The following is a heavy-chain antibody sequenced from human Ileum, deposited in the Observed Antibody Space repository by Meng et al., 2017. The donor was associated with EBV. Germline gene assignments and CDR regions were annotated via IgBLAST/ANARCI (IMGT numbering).Heavy chain of an antibody. V-gene: IGHV2-5*01. CDR3: ALRPRQLLRGWFDS. J-gene: IGHJ5*01. D-gene: IGHD6-13*01. Sequence: QITLNESAPPLVKPTQTLTLTCTFSGFSISTSGVGVGWIRQPPGKALEWLAMIYGQGDKHYSPSLTSRLTITKDTSKNQVVLTMTNMDSVDTATYYCALRPRQLLRGWFDSWGQGALVTVSS. CDR1: GFSISTSGVG. CDR2: IYGQGDK.